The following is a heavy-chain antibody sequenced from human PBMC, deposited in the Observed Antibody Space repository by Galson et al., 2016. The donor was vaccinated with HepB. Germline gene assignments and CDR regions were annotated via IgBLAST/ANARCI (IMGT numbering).Heavy chain of an antibody. CDR1: GYTFTSYW. J-gene: IGHJ4*02. CDR2: IYPGDSDT. V-gene: IGHV5-51*01. CDR3: ARHPKYYDTTGYFY. Sequence: QSGAEVKKPGESLKISCRASGYTFTSYWIGWVRQMPGKGLEWMGIIYPGDSDTRYSPSFQGQVTISADKSIAAAYLQWSGLEASDTAIYYCARHPKYYDTTGYFYWGQGTLVTVSS. D-gene: IGHD3-22*01.